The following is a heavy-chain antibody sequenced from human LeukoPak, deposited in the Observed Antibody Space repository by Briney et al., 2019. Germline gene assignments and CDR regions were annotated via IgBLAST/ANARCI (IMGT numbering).Heavy chain of an antibody. D-gene: IGHD3-22*01. CDR1: GFTFSSYW. CDR2: IKQDGSEK. J-gene: IGHJ4*02. V-gene: IGHV3-7*01. Sequence: GGSLRLSCAASGFTFSSYWMSWVRQAPGKGLEWVANIKQDGSEKYYVDSEKGRFTISRDNAKNSLYLQMNSLRAEDTAVYYCARDGIVVVPDYWGQGTLVTASS. CDR3: ARDGIVVVPDY.